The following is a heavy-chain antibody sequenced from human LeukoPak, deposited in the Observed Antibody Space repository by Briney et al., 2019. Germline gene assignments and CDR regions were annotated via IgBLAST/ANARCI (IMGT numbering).Heavy chain of an antibody. CDR2: LSGSGAGT. CDR1: GFTFSSYA. D-gene: IGHD7-27*01. Sequence: PGGSLRLSCAASGFTFSSYAMSWVRQAPGKGLEWVSALSGSGAGTYYADSVKGRFTISRGNSKNTLYLQMNSLRAEDTTIYYCAKGRQSRQHLGDYWGQGTLVTVSS. V-gene: IGHV3-23*01. CDR3: AKGRQSRQHLGDY. J-gene: IGHJ4*02.